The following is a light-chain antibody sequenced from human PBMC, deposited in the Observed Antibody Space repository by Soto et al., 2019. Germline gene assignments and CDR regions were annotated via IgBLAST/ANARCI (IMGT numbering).Light chain of an antibody. J-gene: IGLJ3*02. Sequence: QSVLTQPPSASGTPGQRVTISCSGSSSNIGSNTVNWYQQLPGTAPNLLIYSNNQRPSGVPDRFSGSKSGTSASLAISGLQSEDEADYYCAAWDYSLNGWVFGGGTKLTVL. CDR3: AAWDYSLNGWV. CDR1: SSNIGSNT. CDR2: SNN. V-gene: IGLV1-44*01.